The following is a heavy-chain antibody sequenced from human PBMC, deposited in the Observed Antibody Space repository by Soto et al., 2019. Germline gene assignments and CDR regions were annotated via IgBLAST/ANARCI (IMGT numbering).Heavy chain of an antibody. J-gene: IGHJ2*01. V-gene: IGHV3-23*01. Sequence: EVRLLESGGGLVQPGGSLRLSCAASGVTFSSYAMSWVRQAPGKGLEWVSSISGSAGHTYYADSVKGRFTISRDNSKNTVYLQMDSLRAEDTAVSYCARGLRQEVVYWYFDLWGRGTLVTVSS. CDR1: GVTFSSYA. D-gene: IGHD3-22*01. CDR3: ARGLRQEVVYWYFDL. CDR2: ISGSAGHT.